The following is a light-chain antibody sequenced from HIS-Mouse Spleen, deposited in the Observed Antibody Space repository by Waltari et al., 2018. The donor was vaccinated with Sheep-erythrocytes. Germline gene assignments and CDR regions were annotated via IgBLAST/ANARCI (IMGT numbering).Light chain of an antibody. Sequence: QSVLTQPPSVSGAPGQRVTISCTGTTSNIGAGYDVDWYQQLPGPAPKLLLYGNSNRPSGVPDRFSGSKSGTSASLAITGLQAEDEADYYCQSYDSSLSGSVFGGGTKLTVL. J-gene: IGLJ2*01. CDR2: GNS. CDR3: QSYDSSLSGSV. CDR1: TSNIGAGYD. V-gene: IGLV1-40*01.